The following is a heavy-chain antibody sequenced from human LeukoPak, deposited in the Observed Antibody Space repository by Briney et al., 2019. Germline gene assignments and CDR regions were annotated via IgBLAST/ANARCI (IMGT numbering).Heavy chain of an antibody. J-gene: IGHJ3*02. CDR2: IGTAGDT. D-gene: IGHD3-22*01. CDR3: ARGYYYDSSGYSYDAFDI. Sequence: GGSLRLSCAASGFTFSSYDMHWVRQATGKGLEWVSGIGTAGDTYYSGSVKGRFTISRENAKNSLYLQMNSLRAGDTAVYYCARGYYYDSSGYSYDAFDIWGQGTMVTVSS. V-gene: IGHV3-13*01. CDR1: GFTFSSYD.